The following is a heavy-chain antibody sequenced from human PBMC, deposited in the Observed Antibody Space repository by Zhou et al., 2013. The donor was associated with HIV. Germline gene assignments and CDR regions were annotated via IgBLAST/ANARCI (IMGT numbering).Heavy chain of an antibody. J-gene: IGHJ6*03. V-gene: IGHV1-2*02. D-gene: IGHD5-18*01. CDR2: INPNSGGT. CDR3: ARKGYRYGRSYYDYYMDV. Sequence: QVQLVQSGPEVKEPGSSVKVSCKASGYTFTGYYIHWVRQAPGQGLEWMGWINPNSGGTNYAQKFQGRVTMTRDTSNSTAYMELSRLRYDDTAVYYCARKGYRYGRSYYDYYMDVWGKGTTVTVSS. CDR1: GYTFTGYY.